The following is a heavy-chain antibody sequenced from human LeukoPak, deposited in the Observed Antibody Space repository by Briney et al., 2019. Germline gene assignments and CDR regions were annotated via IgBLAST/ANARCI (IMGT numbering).Heavy chain of an antibody. CDR3: ARDKGSWELLGWFDP. CDR2: ISSSGSTI. J-gene: IGHJ5*02. V-gene: IGHV3-11*01. Sequence: GESLRLSCAASGFTFSDYYMSWIRQAPGKGLEWVSYISSSGSTIYYADSVKGRFTISRDNAKNSLYLQMNSLRAEDTAVYYCARDKGSWELLGWFDPWGQGTLVTVSS. CDR1: GFTFSDYY. D-gene: IGHD1-26*01.